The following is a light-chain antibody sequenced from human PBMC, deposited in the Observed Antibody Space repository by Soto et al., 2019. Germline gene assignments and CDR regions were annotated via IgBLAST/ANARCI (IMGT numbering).Light chain of an antibody. CDR3: SSYTSITVVV. CDR2: EVT. Sequence: QSALTQPASVFGSPGQSITISCTGTSSDVGGYNFVSWYQQLPGKAPKLMIYEVTSRPSGVSDRFSGSKSGNTASLTISGLQAEDEADYYCSSYTSITVVVFGGGTKLTVL. J-gene: IGLJ2*01. V-gene: IGLV2-14*03. CDR1: SSDVGGYNF.